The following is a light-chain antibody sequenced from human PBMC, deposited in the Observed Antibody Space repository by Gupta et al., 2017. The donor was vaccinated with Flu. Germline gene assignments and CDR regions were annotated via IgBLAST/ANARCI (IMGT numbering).Light chain of an antibody. J-gene: IGLJ1*01. V-gene: IGLV2-14*01. CDR2: DVS. Sequence: SVTISCTGTSSDVGGYKYVSWYQQHPGKAPKLMIYDVSNRPSGVSNRFSGSKSGNTASLTISGLQAEDEADYYCSSYASSSTLVFGTGTKVTVL. CDR3: SSYASSSTLV. CDR1: SSDVGGYKY.